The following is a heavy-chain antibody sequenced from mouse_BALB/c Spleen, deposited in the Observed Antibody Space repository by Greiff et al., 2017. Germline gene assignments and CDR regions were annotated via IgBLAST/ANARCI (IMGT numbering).Heavy chain of an antibody. J-gene: IGHJ2*01. Sequence: VQLQQSGPELVRPGASVKMSCKASGYTFTSYWMHWVKQRPGQGLEWIGMIDPSNSETRLNQKFKGKATLNVDKSSNTAYMQLSSLTSEDSAVYYCARHYYYGSSYYFDYWGQGTTLTVSS. CDR1: GYTFTSYW. CDR2: IDPSNSET. CDR3: ARHYYYGSSYYFDY. V-gene: IGHV1S127*01. D-gene: IGHD1-1*01.